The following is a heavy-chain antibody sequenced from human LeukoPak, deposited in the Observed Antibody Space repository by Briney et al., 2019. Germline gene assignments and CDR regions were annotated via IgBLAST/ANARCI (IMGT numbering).Heavy chain of an antibody. J-gene: IGHJ4*02. CDR3: ARDGDGYNGGFDY. D-gene: IGHD5-24*01. CDR2: INPNSGGT. CDR1: GYTFTGYY. Sequence: ASVKVSCKASGYTFTGYYMHWVRQAPGQGLEWMGWINPNSGGTNYAQKFQGRVTMTGDTSISTAYMELSRLRSDDTAVYYCARDGDGYNGGFDYWGQGTLVTVSS. V-gene: IGHV1-2*02.